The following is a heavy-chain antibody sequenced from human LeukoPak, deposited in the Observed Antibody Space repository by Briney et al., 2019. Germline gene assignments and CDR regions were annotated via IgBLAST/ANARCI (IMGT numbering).Heavy chain of an antibody. CDR2: IIPTFGTA. J-gene: IGHJ5*02. Sequence: GASVKVSCKASGGTFSSYAISWVRQAPGQGLEWMGGIIPTFGTANYAQKFQGRVTITADESTSTAYMELSSLRSEDTAVYYCAREMGYCSGGSCHLNNWFDPWGQGTLVTVSS. D-gene: IGHD2-15*01. CDR3: AREMGYCSGGSCHLNNWFDP. V-gene: IGHV1-69*13. CDR1: GGTFSSYA.